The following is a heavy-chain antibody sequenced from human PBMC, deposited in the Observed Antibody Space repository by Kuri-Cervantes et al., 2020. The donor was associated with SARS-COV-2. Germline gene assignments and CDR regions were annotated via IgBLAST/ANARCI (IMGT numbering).Heavy chain of an antibody. CDR1: GFTFSSYG. Sequence: GESLKISCAASGFTFSSYGMHWVRQAPGKGLEWVAVISYDGSNKYYADSVKGRFTISRDNSKNTLYLQMNSLRAEDTAVYYCARVAYYDSRFDPWGQGTLVTVSS. J-gene: IGHJ5*02. CDR3: ARVAYYDSRFDP. D-gene: IGHD3-3*01. V-gene: IGHV3-30*03. CDR2: ISYDGSNK.